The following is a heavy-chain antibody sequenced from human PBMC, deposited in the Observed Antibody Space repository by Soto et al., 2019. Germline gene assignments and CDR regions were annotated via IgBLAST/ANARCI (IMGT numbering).Heavy chain of an antibody. D-gene: IGHD1-26*01. CDR2: INPYNNNT. CDR1: KYTFSSLG. CDR3: WTDLFSSGSNLQVGFVDS. Sequence: QVQLVQSGPAVKKPGASVRVSRKTSKYTFSSLGIRWMRQGPRQRLEWMGWINPYNNNTHYAHNVQGRVNTSTNTSTSAAYMVLSSLRAAGTAVYYCWTDLFSSGSNLQVGFVDSWQPATLVSVSS. V-gene: IGHV1-18*01. J-gene: IGHJ4*02.